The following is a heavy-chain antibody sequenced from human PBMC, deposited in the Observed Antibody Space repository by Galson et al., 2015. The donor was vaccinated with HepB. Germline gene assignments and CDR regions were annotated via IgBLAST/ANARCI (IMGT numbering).Heavy chain of an antibody. J-gene: IGHJ4*02. CDR1: GFTFSNAW. D-gene: IGHD2-2*01. CDR3: ILEEGGYCSSTSCERDFDY. V-gene: IGHV3-15*07. CDR2: IKSKTDGGTT. Sequence: SLRLSCAASGFTFSNAWMNWVRQAPGKGLEWVGRIKSKTDGGTTDYAAPVKGRFTISRDDSKNTLYLQMNSLKTEDTAVYYCILEEGGYCSSTSCERDFDYWGQGTLVTVSS.